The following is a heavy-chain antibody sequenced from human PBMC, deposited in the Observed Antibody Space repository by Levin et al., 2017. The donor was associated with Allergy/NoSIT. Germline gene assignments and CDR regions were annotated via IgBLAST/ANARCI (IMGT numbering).Heavy chain of an antibody. V-gene: IGHV3-7*01. J-gene: IGHJ3*02. CDR3: TRDRTYYNSGRYYDLFDI. CDR1: DFTFGSYW. CDR2: IKRDGDEK. Sequence: GESLKISCVASDFTFGSYWMTWVRQAPGKGLEWVANIKRDGDEKHYVDSVRGRFTISRDNARNSLYPQMNNLRAEDTAVYFCTRDRTYYNSGRYYDLFDIWGQGTMVTVSS. D-gene: IGHD3-22*01.